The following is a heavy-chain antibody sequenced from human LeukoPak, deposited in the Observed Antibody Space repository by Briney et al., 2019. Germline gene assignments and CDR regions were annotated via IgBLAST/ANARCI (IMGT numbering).Heavy chain of an antibody. CDR2: INPSGGST. CDR3: ARYYVSGSYYDY. D-gene: IGHD3-10*01. CDR1: GYTFTSYY. J-gene: IGHJ4*02. Sequence: ASVKVSCKASGYTFTSYYMHWVRQAPGHRREWMGIINPSGGSTSYAQKFQGRVTMTRDTSTSTVYMELSSLRSEDTAVYYCARYYVSGSYYDYWGQGTLVTVSS. V-gene: IGHV1-46*01.